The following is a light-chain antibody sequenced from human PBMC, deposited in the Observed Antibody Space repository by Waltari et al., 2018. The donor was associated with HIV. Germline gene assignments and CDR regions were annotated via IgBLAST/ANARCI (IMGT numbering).Light chain of an antibody. CDR3: QQYNNWPPLT. J-gene: IGKJ4*01. Sequence: EAVMTQSPATLSVSPGETATLSCRASHGINNNLAWYQQKPGQAPRLLIFDTSARATGIPDRFSGSGSGTEFTLTISSLQSEDFAVYYCQQYNNWPPLTFGGGTKVEIK. CDR1: HGINNN. CDR2: DTS. V-gene: IGKV3-15*01.